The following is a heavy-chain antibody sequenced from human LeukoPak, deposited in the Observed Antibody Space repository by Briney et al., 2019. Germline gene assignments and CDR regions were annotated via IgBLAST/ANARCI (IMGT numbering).Heavy chain of an antibody. CDR2: ISSSSSYI. Sequence: GGSLRLSCAASGFTFSSYSMNWVRQAPGRGLEWVSSISSSSSYIYYADSVKGRFTISRDNAKNSLYLQMNSLRAEDTAVYYCARDWDLGDAFDIWGQGTMVTVSS. CDR3: ARDWDLGDAFDI. V-gene: IGHV3-21*01. D-gene: IGHD3-16*01. CDR1: GFTFSSYS. J-gene: IGHJ3*02.